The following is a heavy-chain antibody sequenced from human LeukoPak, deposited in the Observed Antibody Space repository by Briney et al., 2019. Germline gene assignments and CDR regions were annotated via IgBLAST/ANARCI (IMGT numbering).Heavy chain of an antibody. CDR2: ISGSGGST. D-gene: IGHD5-18*01. CDR1: GFTFSSYA. V-gene: IGHV3-23*01. J-gene: IGHJ4*02. Sequence: SGGSLRLSCAASGFTFSSYAMSWVRQAPGKGLEWVSAISGSGGSTYYADSVKGRFTISRDNSQNTLYLQMNSLRAEDTAVYYCAKPNSHARYSYGRKYFDYWGQGTLVTVSS. CDR3: AKPNSHARYSYGRKYFDY.